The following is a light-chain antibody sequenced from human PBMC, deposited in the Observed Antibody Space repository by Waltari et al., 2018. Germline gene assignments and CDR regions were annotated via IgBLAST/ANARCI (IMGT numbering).Light chain of an antibody. Sequence: QSALTQPASVSGSPGQSITISCTGSSRDIGSYDWVSWYQQHPGTAPRVVIFDVSYRPSGVANRFSGAKSGNTASLTISGLQAEDEADYHCTSYTTRHSLVFGTGTKVTVL. J-gene: IGLJ1*01. CDR1: SRDIGSYDW. CDR2: DVS. V-gene: IGLV2-14*03. CDR3: TSYTTRHSLV.